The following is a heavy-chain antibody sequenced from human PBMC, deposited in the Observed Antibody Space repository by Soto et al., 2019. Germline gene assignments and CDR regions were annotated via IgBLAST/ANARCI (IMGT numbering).Heavy chain of an antibody. CDR2: INAGNGNT. CDR1: GGTFSSYA. D-gene: IGHD1-20*01. V-gene: IGHV1-3*01. CDR3: ARGPFGGVNSGGNYYYYGMDV. Sequence: GASVKVSCKASGGTFSSYAISWVRQAPGQGLEWMGWINAGNGNTKYSQKFQGRVTITRDTSASTAYMELSSLRSEDTAVYYCARGPFGGVNSGGNYYYYGMDVWGQGTTVTGSS. J-gene: IGHJ6*02.